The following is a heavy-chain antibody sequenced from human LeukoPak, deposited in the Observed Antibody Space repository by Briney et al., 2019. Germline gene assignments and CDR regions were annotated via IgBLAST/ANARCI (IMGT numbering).Heavy chain of an antibody. J-gene: IGHJ4*02. Sequence: GGCLRLSCAASRFTFRTYLMHWVRQAPGTGLVWVSRVNGDGSSTSYADSVKGRFTISRDNAKNTLYLQMNGLRAEDTAVYCCAILPSAKYFFDYWGQGTLVTVSS. V-gene: IGHV3-74*01. CDR2: VNGDGSST. CDR1: RFTFRTYL. D-gene: IGHD1-26*01. CDR3: AILPSAKYFFDY.